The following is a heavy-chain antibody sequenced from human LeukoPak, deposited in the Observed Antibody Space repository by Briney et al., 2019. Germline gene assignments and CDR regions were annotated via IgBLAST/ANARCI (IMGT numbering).Heavy chain of an antibody. J-gene: IGHJ6*03. Sequence: SSETLSLTCTVSGGSISSYYWSWIRQPAGKGLEWIGRIYTSGSTNYNPSLKSRVTMSVDTSKNQFSLKLSSVTAADTAVYYCARDLAAATGTYYYYYMDVWGKGTTVTVSS. CDR1: GGSISSYY. D-gene: IGHD6-13*01. CDR3: ARDLAAATGTYYYYYMDV. CDR2: IYTSGST. V-gene: IGHV4-4*07.